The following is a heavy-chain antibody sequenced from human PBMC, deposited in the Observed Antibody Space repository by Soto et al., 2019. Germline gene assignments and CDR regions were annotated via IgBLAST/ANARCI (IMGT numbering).Heavy chain of an antibody. D-gene: IGHD6-6*01. CDR3: ARETLAARRTGFDY. CDR2: IYYSGST. CDR1: GASISSGGHY. J-gene: IGHJ4*02. Sequence: QVQLQESGPGLVKPSQTLSLTCTVSGASISSGGHYWSWIRQHLGKGLEWIGYIYYSGSTYYNPTLKSRVTMSVDTSKNQFSLQLSSVTAADTAVYYCARETLAARRTGFDYWGQGTPVTVSS. V-gene: IGHV4-31*03.